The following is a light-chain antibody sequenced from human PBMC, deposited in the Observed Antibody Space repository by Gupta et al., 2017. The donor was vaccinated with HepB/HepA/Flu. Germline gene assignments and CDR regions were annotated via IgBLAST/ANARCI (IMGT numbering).Light chain of an antibody. CDR1: QRISVNF. CDR2: ATS. CDR3: QQSDKSGHT. J-gene: IGKJ4*02. V-gene: IGKV3-20*01. Sequence: LLTQSPGTLSLFPGERATLTSRASQRISVNFLVWYQQKRDQAPRLIFYATSRATGIPDRFSGSGSGAXFTLTIXRLEPEDVGVYYCQQSDKSGHTFGXGTKVEIK.